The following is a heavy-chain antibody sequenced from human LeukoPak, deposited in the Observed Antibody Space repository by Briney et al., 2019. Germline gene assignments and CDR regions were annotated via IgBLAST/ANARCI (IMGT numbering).Heavy chain of an antibody. D-gene: IGHD1-1*01. Sequence: GVSLRLSCAASGFTFSNYWMNWVRQAPGKGLEWVANIKEDGSEKYDVDSVRGRFTISRDNAKNSLYLQMNSLRAEDSAVYYCARYHWNDVAYWGQGTLVTVSS. V-gene: IGHV3-7*01. J-gene: IGHJ4*02. CDR1: GFTFSNYW. CDR3: ARYHWNDVAY. CDR2: IKEDGSEK.